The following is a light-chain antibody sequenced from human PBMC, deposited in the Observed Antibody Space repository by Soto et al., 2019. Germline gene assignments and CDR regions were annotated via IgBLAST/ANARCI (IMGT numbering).Light chain of an antibody. CDR1: QSINSF. CDR2: GAS. V-gene: IGKV3-20*01. Sequence: EIVLTQSPGTLSLSPGEGATLSCRASQSINSFLAWYQQRRGQAPRLLIHGASNRATGIPDRFSGSGSGPDFTPTISRLEPEDFEVYYCQQYGRSPRTFGQGTKVDIK. CDR3: QQYGRSPRT. J-gene: IGKJ1*01.